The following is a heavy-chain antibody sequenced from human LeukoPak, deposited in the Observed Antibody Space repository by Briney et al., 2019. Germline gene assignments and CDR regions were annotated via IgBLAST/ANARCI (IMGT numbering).Heavy chain of an antibody. CDR3: ARNGGNSDFDY. D-gene: IGHD4-23*01. Sequence: GSLRLSCAASGFTFSSYSMNWVRQAPGKGLEWVSFISSSGTYIYYADSMKGRFTISRDNAKSSLYLQMNSLRAEDTAVYYCARNGGNSDFDYWGQGTLVTVSS. CDR2: ISSSGTYI. V-gene: IGHV3-21*01. CDR1: GFTFSSYS. J-gene: IGHJ4*02.